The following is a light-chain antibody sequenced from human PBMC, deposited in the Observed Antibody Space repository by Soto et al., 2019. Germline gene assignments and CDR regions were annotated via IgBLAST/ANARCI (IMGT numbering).Light chain of an antibody. CDR3: ASWDDSRKGVV. CDR1: SSNIGSNT. J-gene: IGLJ2*01. CDR2: SND. V-gene: IGLV1-44*01. Sequence: QSMLTQLPSASGTPGQRFTISCSGSSSNIGSNTVTWYQHLPGTAPKLLIYSNDQRPSGVPDRFSGSKSGTSASLAISGLQSEDEADYYCASWDDSRKGVVFGGGTKLTVL.